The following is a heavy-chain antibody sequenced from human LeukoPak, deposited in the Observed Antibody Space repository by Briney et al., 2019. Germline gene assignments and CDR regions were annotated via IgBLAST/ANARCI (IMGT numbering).Heavy chain of an antibody. CDR2: VWFDGSNS. V-gene: IGHV3-33*01. CDR3: ARFAGSDYTGSFDL. Sequence: GGSLRLSCAGSGFRFSTYGMHWVRQAPGKGLEWQGYVWFDGSNSDYVDPVKGRFTISRDNSKNTVFLQMNSLRAEDTAVYHCARFAGSDYTGSFDLWGQGTPVTVSS. J-gene: IGHJ4*02. D-gene: IGHD3-10*01. CDR1: GFRFSTYG.